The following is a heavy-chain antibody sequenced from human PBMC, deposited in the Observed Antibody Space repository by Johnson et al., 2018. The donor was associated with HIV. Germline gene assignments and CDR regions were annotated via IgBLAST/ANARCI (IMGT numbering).Heavy chain of an antibody. J-gene: IGHJ3*02. CDR1: GFTLSNAW. V-gene: IGHV3-15*01. CDR2: IKSNTDGGTT. CDR3: ATPWDLLGAFDI. Sequence: VQLVESGGGLVKPGGSLRLSCAASGFTLSNAWMSWVRQAPGKGLEWVGHIKSNTDGGTTDYVASVKGRFTISRDDSKNTLYLQMNSLKIEDTAVYYCATPWDLLGAFDIWGQGTMVTVSS. D-gene: IGHD1-26*01.